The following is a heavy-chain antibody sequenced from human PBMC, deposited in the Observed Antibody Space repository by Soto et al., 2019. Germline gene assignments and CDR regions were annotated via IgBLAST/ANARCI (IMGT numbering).Heavy chain of an antibody. J-gene: IGHJ2*01. Sequence: EVQLVESGGGLVKPGGSLRLSCAASGFTFSNAWMSWVRQAPGKGREWVGRIKSKTDGGTTDYAAPVKGRFTISRDDSKNTLYLQMNSLKTEDTAVYYCTTSIAARPYYWYFDLWGRGTLVTVSS. CDR2: IKSKTDGGTT. V-gene: IGHV3-15*01. CDR3: TTSIAARPYYWYFDL. D-gene: IGHD6-6*01. CDR1: GFTFSNAW.